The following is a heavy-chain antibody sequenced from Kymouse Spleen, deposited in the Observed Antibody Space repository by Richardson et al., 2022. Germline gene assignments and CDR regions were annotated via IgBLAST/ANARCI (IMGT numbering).Heavy chain of an antibody. D-gene: IGHD6-6*01. Sequence: EVQLVESGGGLVQPGRSLRLSCAASGFTFDDYAMHWVRQAPGKGLEWVSGISWNSGSIGYADSVKGRFTISRDNAKNSLYLQMNSLRAEDTALYYCAKDIEYSSSSEGFDYWGQGTLVTVSS. CDR3: AKDIEYSSSSEGFDY. J-gene: IGHJ4*02. CDR1: GFTFDDYA. CDR2: ISWNSGSI. V-gene: IGHV3-9*01.